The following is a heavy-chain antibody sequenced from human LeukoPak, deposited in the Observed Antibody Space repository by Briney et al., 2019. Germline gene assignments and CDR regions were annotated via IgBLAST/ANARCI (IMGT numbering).Heavy chain of an antibody. Sequence: GGSLRPSCAASGFTFSSYWMSWVRQAPGKGLEWVATIRQDGSQKYYVDSVKGRFTISRDNAKNSLYLQMNSLRAEDTAVYHCARESGSVTSEVDFDYWGQGTLVTVSS. J-gene: IGHJ4*02. CDR1: GFTFSSYW. V-gene: IGHV3-7*01. CDR3: ARESGSVTSEVDFDY. CDR2: IRQDGSQK. D-gene: IGHD4-17*01.